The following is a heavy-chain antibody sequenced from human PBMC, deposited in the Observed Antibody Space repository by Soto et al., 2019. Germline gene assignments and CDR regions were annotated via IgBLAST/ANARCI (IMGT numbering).Heavy chain of an antibody. J-gene: IGHJ4*01. Sequence: SGPTLVNPTQTLTLTCTFSGFSLSTYGVGVGWIRQPPGKALEWLALIYWDDDKRYSPSLKSRLTITKDTSKNQVVLTMTHVDPVDTGTYYCAQRPVFSKPFDFWGHGTLVTVSS. CDR3: AQRPVFSKPFDF. V-gene: IGHV2-5*02. CDR1: GFSLSTYGVG. CDR2: IYWDDDK.